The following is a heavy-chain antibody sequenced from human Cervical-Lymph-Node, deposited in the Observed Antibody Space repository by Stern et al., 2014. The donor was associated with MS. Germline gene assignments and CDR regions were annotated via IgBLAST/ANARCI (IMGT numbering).Heavy chain of an antibody. CDR3: AREEIEPLFYLEY. CDR2: TYYGGTS. CDR1: GGSLSGFY. V-gene: IGHV4-59*12. J-gene: IGHJ4*02. D-gene: IGHD3-22*01. Sequence: QLQLQESGPGLVKPSETLSLTCTVSGGSLSGFYWHWVRQPPGKGLEWIGSTYYGGTSNNNPSLKSRVPISEDRSKNQFSLKLTSVTATDTAVYFCAREEIEPLFYLEYWGQGILVTVSS.